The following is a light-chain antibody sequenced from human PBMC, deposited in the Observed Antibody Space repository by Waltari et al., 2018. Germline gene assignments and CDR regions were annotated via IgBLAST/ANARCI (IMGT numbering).Light chain of an antibody. Sequence: SYLVTQPPSVSVAPGEPAPIPCGGDNIGTYSCPLYQQKAGQAPVLVIFDDRDRPSGIPDRFSGSNSGNTATLTISRVEAGDEARYYCHVWHPHVDPGVFGTGTEVTVL. V-gene: IGLV3-21*04. CDR3: HVWHPHVDPGV. J-gene: IGLJ1*01. CDR1: NIGTYS. CDR2: DDR.